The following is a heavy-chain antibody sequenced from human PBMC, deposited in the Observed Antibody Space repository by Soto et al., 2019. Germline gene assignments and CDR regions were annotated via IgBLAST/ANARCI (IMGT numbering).Heavy chain of an antibody. CDR3: ARRDRSGFSYWLDT. CDR1: GGSISDGYF. V-gene: IGHV4-31*03. CDR2: VSDRGST. D-gene: IGHD3-22*01. Sequence: QVQLQESGSGLVKPSQTLSLTCTVSGGSISDGYFWTWIRQHPGEGLEWIGSVSDRGSTSYNTSLKSRLTISVDTSKNQFSLNLRSVTAADTAVYYCARRDRSGFSYWLDTWGQGALVTVSS. J-gene: IGHJ5*02.